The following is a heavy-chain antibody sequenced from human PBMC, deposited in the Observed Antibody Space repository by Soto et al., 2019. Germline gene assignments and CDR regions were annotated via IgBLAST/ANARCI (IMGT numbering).Heavy chain of an antibody. D-gene: IGHD6-6*01. Sequence: QVQLVQSGAEVKKPGSSVKVSCKASGGTFSSYAISWVRQAPGQGLEWMGGIIPIFGTANYAQKFQGRVTMTADESTSRAYMERSSMSTEELAVYYCASLPGYVGIAALRGGYFDYRGQGTLVTVAS. CDR2: IIPIFGTA. J-gene: IGHJ4*02. CDR1: GGTFSSYA. V-gene: IGHV1-69*01. CDR3: ASLPGYVGIAALRGGYFDY.